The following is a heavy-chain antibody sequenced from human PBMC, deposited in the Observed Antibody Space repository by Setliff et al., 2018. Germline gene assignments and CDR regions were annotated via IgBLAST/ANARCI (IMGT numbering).Heavy chain of an antibody. CDR3: ARDGGEY. Sequence: PGGSLRLSCAASGISSYTMSWVRQAPGKGLEWVASISSSSGHIYHAASVRGRFTISRDNTKNSLYLQMDSLRVEDTAVYYCARDGGEYWGQGTLVTVSS. CDR2: ISSSSGHI. D-gene: IGHD3-16*01. CDR1: GISSYT. V-gene: IGHV3-21*01. J-gene: IGHJ4*02.